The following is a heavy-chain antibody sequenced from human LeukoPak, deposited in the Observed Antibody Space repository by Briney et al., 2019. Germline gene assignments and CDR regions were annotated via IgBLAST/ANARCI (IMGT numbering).Heavy chain of an antibody. Sequence: GGSLRLSCAASGFTFSSYDMSWVRQGPGMGLEWVSGISGSGGITYYADSVKGRFTISRDNPKNTLYLQMNSLRAEDTAVYYCAKFWISGYFDYWGQGTLVTVSS. CDR2: ISGSGGIT. CDR1: GFTFSSYD. J-gene: IGHJ4*02. V-gene: IGHV3-23*01. D-gene: IGHD3-22*01. CDR3: AKFWISGYFDY.